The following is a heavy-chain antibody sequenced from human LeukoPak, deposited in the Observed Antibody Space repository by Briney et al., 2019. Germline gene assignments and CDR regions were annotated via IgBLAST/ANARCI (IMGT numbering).Heavy chain of an antibody. CDR2: ISGGGGST. CDR3: AKGGKWDVTPFDY. V-gene: IGHV3-23*01. D-gene: IGHD1-26*01. J-gene: IGHJ4*02. Sequence: GGSLRLSCAASGCTFTSYSMNCVRQAPGKGLEWVSTISGGGGSTYYADSVKGRFTISRDNSKNTVYLQVNSLRAGDTAVYYCAKGGKWDVTPFDYWGQGTLVTVSS. CDR1: GCTFTSYS.